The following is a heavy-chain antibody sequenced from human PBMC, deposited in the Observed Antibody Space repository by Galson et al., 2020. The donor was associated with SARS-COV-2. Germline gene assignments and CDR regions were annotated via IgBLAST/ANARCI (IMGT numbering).Heavy chain of an antibody. Sequence: ESLKISCAASGFTFSSYAISWVRQAPGRGLEWVSTITTSGTSTYYADSVKGRFTISRDNSKNTLYLQMNSLRAEDTAVYYCAKARVPAAVKWFDPWGQGTLVTVSS. CDR3: AKARVPAAVKWFDP. CDR2: ITTSGTST. D-gene: IGHD2-2*01. V-gene: IGHV3-23*01. CDR1: GFTFSSYA. J-gene: IGHJ5*02.